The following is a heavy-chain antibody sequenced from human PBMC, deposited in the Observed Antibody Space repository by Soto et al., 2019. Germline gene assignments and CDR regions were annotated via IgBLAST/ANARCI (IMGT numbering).Heavy chain of an antibody. CDR2: IIPIFGTA. D-gene: IGHD1-1*01. CDR3: ARGEGYNWNDDYYYYGMDV. J-gene: IGHJ6*02. Sequence: SVKVSCKASGGTFSSYAISWVRQAPGQGLEWMGGIIPIFGTANYAQKFQGRVTITADESTSTAYMELSSLRSEDTAVYYCARGEGYNWNDDYYYYGMDVWGQGTTVTVSS. V-gene: IGHV1-69*13. CDR1: GGTFSSYA.